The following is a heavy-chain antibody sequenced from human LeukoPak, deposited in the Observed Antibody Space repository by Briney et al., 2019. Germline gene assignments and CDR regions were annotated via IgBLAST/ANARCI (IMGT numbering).Heavy chain of an antibody. CDR2: ISYDESRN. D-gene: IGHD1-26*01. V-gene: IGHV3-30*04. J-gene: IGHJ4*02. CDR3: ASVPQFGFKLSGSYHAVLDY. Sequence: GGSLRLSCAASGFTFSNYAMHWVCQAPGKGLEWVAIISYDESRNYYADSVKGRFTISRDNSKNSLYLQMNILRAEATDIYDCASVPQFGFKLSGSYHAVLDYWGQGTLVTVSS. CDR1: GFTFSNYA.